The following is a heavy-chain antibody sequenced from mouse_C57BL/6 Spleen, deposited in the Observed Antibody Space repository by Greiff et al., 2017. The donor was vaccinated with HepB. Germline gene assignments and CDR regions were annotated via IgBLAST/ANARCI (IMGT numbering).Heavy chain of an antibody. V-gene: IGHV5-17*01. CDR2: ISSGSSTI. CDR1: GFTFSDYG. CDR3: ARPTTAYAMDY. D-gene: IGHD1-2*01. Sequence: DVQLVESGGGLVKPGGSLKLSCAASGFTFSDYGMHWVRQAPEKGLEWVAYISSGSSTIYYADTVKGRFTISRDNAKNTLFLQMTSLRSEDTAMYYCARPTTAYAMDYWGQGTSVTDSS. J-gene: IGHJ4*01.